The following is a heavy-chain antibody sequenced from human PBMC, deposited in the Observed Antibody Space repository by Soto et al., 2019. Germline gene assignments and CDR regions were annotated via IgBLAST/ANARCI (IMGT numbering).Heavy chain of an antibody. J-gene: IGHJ4*02. CDR3: AREGNLGRWLQPLDF. D-gene: IGHD5-12*01. CDR1: GDSISAYS. V-gene: IGHV4-59*01. CDR2: IHYNGNT. Sequence: SETLSLTCTVSGDSISAYSRSWARQPPGKGLEWIGNIHYNGNTKYNPSLKSRVSMSVDTSKNQFSLRLISVTAADTAKYFCAREGNLGRWLQPLDFWGQGTLVTVSS.